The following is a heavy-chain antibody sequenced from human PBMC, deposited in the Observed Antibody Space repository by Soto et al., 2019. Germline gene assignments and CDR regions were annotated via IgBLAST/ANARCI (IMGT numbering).Heavy chain of an antibody. CDR2: LSYEGSEE. J-gene: IGHJ4*02. D-gene: IGHD6-19*01. V-gene: IGHV3-30*03. Sequence: GGSLRLSGDASGFKFGVLGLHWVRQAPGKGLEWLSVLSYEGSEEYYADSVRGRFTISRDNSKNTLFLQMDSLRVDDTGVYYCALTRRSSLLEVAGPGFEYWGQGTLVTVSS. CDR1: GFKFGVLG. CDR3: ALTRRSSLLEVAGPGFEY.